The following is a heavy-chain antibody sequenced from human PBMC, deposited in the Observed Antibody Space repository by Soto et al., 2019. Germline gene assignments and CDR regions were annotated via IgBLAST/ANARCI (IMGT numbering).Heavy chain of an antibody. J-gene: IGHJ4*02. CDR3: TRRTGSGIAVAGDY. D-gene: IGHD6-19*01. V-gene: IGHV3-73*02. Sequence: EVQLVESGGGLVQPGGSLKLSCAASGFTFSGSAMHWVRQASGKGLEWVGRIRSKANSYATAYAASVKGRFTISRDDSKNTAYLQMNSLKTEDTAVYYCTRRTGSGIAVAGDYCGQGTLVTVSS. CDR1: GFTFSGSA. CDR2: IRSKANSYAT.